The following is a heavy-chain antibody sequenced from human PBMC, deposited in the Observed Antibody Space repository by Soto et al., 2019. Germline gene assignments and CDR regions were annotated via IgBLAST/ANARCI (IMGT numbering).Heavy chain of an antibody. CDR2: IYSGGST. Sequence: LRLSCVVSGFSVISTYMSWVRQAPGKGLEWVSLIYSGGSTYYADSVKGRFTISRDNSKNTLYLQMNSLRGEDTALYYCARDGSDDGFAYWGQGTLVTVSS. CDR1: GFSVISTY. CDR3: ARDGSDDGFAY. V-gene: IGHV3-53*01. D-gene: IGHD5-12*01. J-gene: IGHJ4*02.